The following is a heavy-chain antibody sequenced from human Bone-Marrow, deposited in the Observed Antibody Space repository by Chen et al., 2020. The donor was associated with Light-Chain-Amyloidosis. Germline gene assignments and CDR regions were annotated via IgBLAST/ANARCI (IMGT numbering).Heavy chain of an antibody. Sequence: QVQLQQWGAGLLKPSVTLSLTCAVYGGSFSGYYWSWIRQPPGKGLEWIGEINHSGSTNYNPSLKSRVTISVDTSKNQFSLKLSSVTAADTAVYYCARGLAARPFDYWGQGTLVTVSS. CDR2: INHSGST. J-gene: IGHJ4*02. CDR1: GGSFSGYY. D-gene: IGHD6-6*01. V-gene: IGHV4-34*01. CDR3: ARGLAARPFDY.